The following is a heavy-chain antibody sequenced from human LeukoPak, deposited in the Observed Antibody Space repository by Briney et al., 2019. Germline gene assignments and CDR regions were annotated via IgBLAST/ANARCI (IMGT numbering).Heavy chain of an antibody. J-gene: IGHJ6*03. CDR1: GGSISSYY. D-gene: IGHD3-3*01. Sequence: SETLSLTWTVSGGSISSYYWSWIRQPAGKGLEWIGRIYTSGSTNYNPSLKSRVTMSVDTSKNQFSLKLSSVTAADTAVYYCARDSTFGGITAAMDVWGKGTTVTVSS. CDR2: IYTSGST. V-gene: IGHV4-4*07. CDR3: ARDSTFGGITAAMDV.